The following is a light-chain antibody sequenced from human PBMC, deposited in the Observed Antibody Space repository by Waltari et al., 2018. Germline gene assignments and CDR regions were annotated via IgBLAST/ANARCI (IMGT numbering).Light chain of an antibody. V-gene: IGKV1-39*01. Sequence: IEMTQSPSSLSASVGDRVTITCRASQSISTSLNWYQQIPRKPPKLLMYLESTLQSGVPSRLSGSGSGPDFSRTISSLQPEDFATYYCQQSYITAYTFGQGTKVEIQ. CDR3: QQSYITAYT. J-gene: IGKJ2*01. CDR1: QSISTS. CDR2: LES.